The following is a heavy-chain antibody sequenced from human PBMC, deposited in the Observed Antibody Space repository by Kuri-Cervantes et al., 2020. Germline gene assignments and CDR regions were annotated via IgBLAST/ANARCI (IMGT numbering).Heavy chain of an antibody. J-gene: IGHJ4*02. CDR1: GFTFSRYW. V-gene: IGHV3-7*03. Sequence: LSLTCAASGFTFSRYWMSWVRQAPGKGLEWVANIKQDGGDKYYVESVKGRFTISRDNAKNSLYLQMNSLRAEDTALYYCAKSDYDPYYFDYWGQGTLVTVSS. CDR3: AKSDYDPYYFDY. CDR2: IKQDGGDK. D-gene: IGHD4-17*01.